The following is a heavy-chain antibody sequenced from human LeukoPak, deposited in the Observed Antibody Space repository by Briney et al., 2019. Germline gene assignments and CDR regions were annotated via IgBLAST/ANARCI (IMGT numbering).Heavy chain of an antibody. D-gene: IGHD7-27*01. Sequence: ASVTVSCKASGYTFTTHDINWVRQATGQGLEWLGWMSPNSGDTGYAQKVQGRVTMTSDSSISTAYMELSSLRSEGTAIYYCVRTPPNWGFDYWGQGTLVTVSS. J-gene: IGHJ4*02. V-gene: IGHV1-8*01. CDR1: GYTFTTHD. CDR2: MSPNSGDT. CDR3: VRTPPNWGFDY.